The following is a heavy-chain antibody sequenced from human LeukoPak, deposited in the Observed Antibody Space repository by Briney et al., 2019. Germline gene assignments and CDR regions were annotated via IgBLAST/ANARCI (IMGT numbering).Heavy chain of an antibody. CDR2: IYHSGST. Sequence: SETLSLTCAVSGGSISSSNWWSWVRQPPGKGLEWIGEIYHSGSTNYNPSLKSRVTISVDKSKNQFSLKLSSVTAADTAVYYCARGGEVLWFGEYLWGQGTMVTVSS. V-gene: IGHV4-4*02. CDR1: GGSISSSNW. D-gene: IGHD3-10*01. CDR3: ARGGEVLWFGEYL. J-gene: IGHJ3*01.